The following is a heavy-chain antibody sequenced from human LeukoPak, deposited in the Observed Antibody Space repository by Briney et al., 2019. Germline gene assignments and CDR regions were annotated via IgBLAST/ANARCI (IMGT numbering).Heavy chain of an antibody. V-gene: IGHV3-21*01. J-gene: IGHJ4*02. CDR2: ISGSSSYI. CDR3: ARDRTAAALFDY. CDR1: GFTFSSYE. D-gene: IGHD6-13*01. Sequence: GGSLRPSCAASGFTFSSYEMNWVRQAPGKGLEWVSSISGSSSYIYYADSVKGRFTISRDNAKNSLFLQMNSLRAEDTAVYYCARDRTAAALFDYWGQGTLVTVSS.